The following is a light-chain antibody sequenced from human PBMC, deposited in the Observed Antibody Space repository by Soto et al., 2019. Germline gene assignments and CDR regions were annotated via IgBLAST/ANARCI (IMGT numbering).Light chain of an antibody. Sequence: DIQMTQSPSSLSASVGDRVTLTCRASQSISSYLNWYQHKPGKAPKLLIYATSNLQGGVPSRFSGSGSGTDFTLTISSLQPEDFAVYYCQQRSNWPVTFGQGTRLEIK. CDR1: QSISSY. V-gene: IGKV1-39*01. J-gene: IGKJ5*01. CDR3: QQRSNWPVT. CDR2: ATS.